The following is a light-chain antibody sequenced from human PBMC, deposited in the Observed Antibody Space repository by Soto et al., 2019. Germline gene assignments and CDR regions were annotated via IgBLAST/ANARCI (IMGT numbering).Light chain of an antibody. CDR1: QSVNNN. V-gene: IGKV3-11*01. Sequence: EIVMTQSPVTLSVSPGESATLSCTASQSVNNNVAWYQQKPGHTPRLLIYSASIGATGTPARFSGSGSGSDFTLTISSLEPEDFAVYYCQQRSNWPPITFGQGTRLEIK. J-gene: IGKJ5*01. CDR3: QQRSNWPPIT. CDR2: SAS.